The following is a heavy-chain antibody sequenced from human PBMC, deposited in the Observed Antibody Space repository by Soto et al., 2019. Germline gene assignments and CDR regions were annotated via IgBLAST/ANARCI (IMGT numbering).Heavy chain of an antibody. V-gene: IGHV1-18*01. CDR1: GYTFTSYG. Sequence: QVQLVQSGAEVKKPGASVKVSCKASGYTFTSYGISWVRQAHGQGLEWMGWISAYNGNTNYAQKLQGRVTMTTDTSTSTAYMELRSLRSYDTAVYYCASAPGFDFWSGLYFDYWGHGNLVTVSS. CDR2: ISAYNGNT. D-gene: IGHD3-3*01. CDR3: ASAPGFDFWSGLYFDY. J-gene: IGHJ4*01.